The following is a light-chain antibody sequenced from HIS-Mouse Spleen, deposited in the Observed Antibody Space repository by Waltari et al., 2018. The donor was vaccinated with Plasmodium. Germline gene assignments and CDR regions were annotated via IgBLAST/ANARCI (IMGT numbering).Light chain of an antibody. CDR3: SSYAGSNNFCV. CDR2: EVS. CDR1: SSDVGGYNY. V-gene: IGLV2-8*01. J-gene: IGLJ1*01. Sequence: QSALTQPPSASGSPGQSVTISCTGTSSDVGGYNYVSWYQQHPGKAPKLMIYEVSKRPAGVPDRVSGSKAGNTASLTVAGLQAEDEADYYCSSYAGSNNFCVFGTGTKVTVL.